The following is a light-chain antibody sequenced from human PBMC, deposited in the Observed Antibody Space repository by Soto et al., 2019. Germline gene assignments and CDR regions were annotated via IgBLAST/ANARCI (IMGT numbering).Light chain of an antibody. Sequence: QSALTQPRSVSGAPGQSGTISCTGNSSDVGGYNYVSWYQQHPGKAPKLMIYDVSKRPSGVPDRFSGSKSGNTASLTISGLQAEDEADYYCCSYAGSYTFYVFGTGTKVTVL. CDR3: CSYAGSYTFYV. CDR1: SSDVGGYNY. V-gene: IGLV2-11*01. CDR2: DVS. J-gene: IGLJ1*01.